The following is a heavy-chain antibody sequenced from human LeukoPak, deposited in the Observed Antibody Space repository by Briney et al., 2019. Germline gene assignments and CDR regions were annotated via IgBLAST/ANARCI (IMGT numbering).Heavy chain of an antibody. J-gene: IGHJ4*02. V-gene: IGHV3-48*03. CDR2: IGSSASTI. Sequence: GGSQRLSCAASGFAFSGYEMNWARQAPGKGLEWVAYIGSSASTIYYADSAKGRFTISRDNAQNSLYLQMNSLRAEDTAIYYCARMATTSFYFDYWGQGVLVTVSS. D-gene: IGHD5-24*01. CDR1: GFAFSGYE. CDR3: ARMATTSFYFDY.